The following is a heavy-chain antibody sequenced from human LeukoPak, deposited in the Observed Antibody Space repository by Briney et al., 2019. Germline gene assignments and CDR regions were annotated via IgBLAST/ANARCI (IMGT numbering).Heavy chain of an antibody. Sequence: SDTLSLTCAVYGGSFSGYYWSWIRQPPGKGLEWIGEINHSGSTNYNPSLKSRVTISINTSKNQFSLKLSSVTAADTAVYYCARADSGYDSDWFDPWGQGTLVTVSS. V-gene: IGHV4-34*01. CDR3: ARADSGYDSDWFDP. CDR2: INHSGST. D-gene: IGHD5-12*01. J-gene: IGHJ5*02. CDR1: GGSFSGYY.